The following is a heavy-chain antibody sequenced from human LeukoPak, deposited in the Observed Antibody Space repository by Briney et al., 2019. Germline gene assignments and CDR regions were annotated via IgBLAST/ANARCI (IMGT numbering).Heavy chain of an antibody. V-gene: IGHV1-18*01. CDR1: GYTFTSYG. D-gene: IGHD3-22*01. CDR3: ARPTYYYDSSGYYSTPGFDY. J-gene: IGHJ4*02. CDR2: ISAYNGNT. Sequence: ASVKVSCKASGYTFTSYGISWVRQAPGQGLEWMGWISAYNGNTNYAQKLQGRVTMTTDTSTSTAYMELRSLRSDETAVYYCARPTYYYDSSGYYSTPGFDYWGQGTLVTVSS.